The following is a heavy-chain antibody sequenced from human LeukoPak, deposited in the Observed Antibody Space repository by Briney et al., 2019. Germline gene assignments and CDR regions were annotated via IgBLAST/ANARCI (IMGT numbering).Heavy chain of an antibody. J-gene: IGHJ3*02. V-gene: IGHV1-18*01. CDR1: GYTFTSYG. CDR3: ARVFTMIVVVDAFDI. D-gene: IGHD3-22*01. CDR2: ISAYNGNT. Sequence: ASVKVSCKASGYTFTSYGISWLRQAPGQGLEWMGWISAYNGNTNYTQKLQGRVTMHTDTSTITDYMELRSLRSDDTAVYYCARVFTMIVVVDAFDIWGQGTMVTVSS.